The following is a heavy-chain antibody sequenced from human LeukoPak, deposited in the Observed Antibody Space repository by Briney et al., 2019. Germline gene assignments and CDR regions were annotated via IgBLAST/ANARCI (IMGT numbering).Heavy chain of an antibody. V-gene: IGHV4-39*01. D-gene: IGHD2-2*02. CDR1: GGSISSSSYY. Sequence: SETLSLTCTVSGGSISSSSYYWGWIRQPPGKGLEWIGSIYYSGSTYYNPSLKSRVTISVDTSKNQFSLKLSSVTAADTAVYYCARSSPYCSSTSCYTGDYYYYMDVWGKGTTVTVSS. J-gene: IGHJ6*03. CDR3: ARSSPYCSSTSCYTGDYYYYMDV. CDR2: IYYSGST.